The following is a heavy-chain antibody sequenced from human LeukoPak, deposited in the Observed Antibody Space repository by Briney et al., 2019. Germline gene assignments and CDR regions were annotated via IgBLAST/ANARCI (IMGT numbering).Heavy chain of an antibody. J-gene: IGHJ4*02. CDR1: AVSITSGGYY. Sequence: ASQTLSPTRPLSAVSITSGGYYWGWIRQHPGKGLEWIGYIYYSGSTYYNPSLKSRVTISVDTSKNQFSLKLSSVTAADTAVYYCARTSYSSSWYFFDYWGQGTLVTVSS. CDR2: IYYSGST. V-gene: IGHV4-31*03. D-gene: IGHD6-13*01. CDR3: ARTSYSSSWYFFDY.